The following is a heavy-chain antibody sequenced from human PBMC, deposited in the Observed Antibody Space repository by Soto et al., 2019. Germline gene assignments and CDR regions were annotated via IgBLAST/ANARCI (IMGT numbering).Heavy chain of an antibody. V-gene: IGHV1-69*01. Sequence: QVQLVQSGAEVKKPGSSVKVSCKASGGTFSSYAISWVRQAPGQGLEWMGGIIPIFGTANYAQKFQGRVTITADEYTSTAYMELSSLRSEDKAVYYCASGVLLAAGGTLVVAWFDPWGQGTLVTVSS. CDR1: GGTFSSYA. CDR2: IIPIFGTA. J-gene: IGHJ5*02. D-gene: IGHD6-13*01. CDR3: ASGVLLAAGGTLVVAWFDP.